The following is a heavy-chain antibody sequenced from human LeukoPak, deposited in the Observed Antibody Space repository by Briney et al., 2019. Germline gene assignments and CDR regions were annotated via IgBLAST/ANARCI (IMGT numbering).Heavy chain of an antibody. J-gene: IGHJ4*02. D-gene: IGHD6-13*01. V-gene: IGHV4-39*01. CDR3: ARYAAAAGY. CDR1: GGSISSSSYY. CDR2: IYYSGST. Sequence: SEPLSLTCTVSGGSISSSSYYWGWIRQPPGKGLEWIGSIYYSGSTYYNPSLKSRVTISVDTSKNQFSLKLSSVTAADTAVYYCARYAAAAGYWGQGTLVTVSS.